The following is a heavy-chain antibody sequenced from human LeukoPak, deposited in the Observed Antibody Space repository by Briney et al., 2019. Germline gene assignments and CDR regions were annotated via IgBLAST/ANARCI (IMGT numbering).Heavy chain of an antibody. CDR1: GFTFSTYG. Sequence: GGSVRLSCVASGFTFSTYGMSWVRQAPGKGLEWVAAVSSTGSGTYYPDSLKGRFIISRDNSQNTVFLQMNSLRPEDTAFYFCAKDGPLLWFGPTDAWGQGILVTVSS. D-gene: IGHD3-10*01. V-gene: IGHV3-23*01. CDR3: AKDGPLLWFGPTDA. CDR2: VSSTGSGT. J-gene: IGHJ5*02.